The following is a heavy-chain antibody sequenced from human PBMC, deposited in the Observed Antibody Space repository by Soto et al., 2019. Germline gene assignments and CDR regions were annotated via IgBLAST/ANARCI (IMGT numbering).Heavy chain of an antibody. D-gene: IGHD6-19*01. CDR3: ARGHYSSGWPIDH. J-gene: IGHJ4*02. Sequence: SETLSLTCTVSGDSFSDYYWDWIRQVPGKGLEWIGFVFHSATTSYNPSLKTRVAISDDTSKKQFSLRLTSVTAADTAIYYCARGHYSSGWPIDHWGQGILVTVSS. CDR2: VFHSATT. CDR1: GDSFSDYY. V-gene: IGHV4-59*01.